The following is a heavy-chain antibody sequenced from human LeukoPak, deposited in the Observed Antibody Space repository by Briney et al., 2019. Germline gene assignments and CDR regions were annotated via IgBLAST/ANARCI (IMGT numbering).Heavy chain of an antibody. V-gene: IGHV1-2*02. CDR2: INPNSGGT. CDR3: ARGDSSSSGAFDI. Sequence: ASVKVSCKASGYTFTGYYIHWVRQAPGQGLEWMGWINPNSGGTNYAQKFQGRVTMTRDTSISTAYMELSRLRSDDTAVYYCARGDSSSSGAFDIWGQGTMVTVSS. D-gene: IGHD6-6*01. CDR1: GYTFTGYY. J-gene: IGHJ3*02.